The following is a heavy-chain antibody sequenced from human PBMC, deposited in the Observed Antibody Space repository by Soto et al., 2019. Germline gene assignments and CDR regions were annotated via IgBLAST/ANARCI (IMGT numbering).Heavy chain of an antibody. D-gene: IGHD3-22*01. V-gene: IGHV5-10-1*01. CDR1: GYSFTSYW. Sequence: GESLKISCKGSGYSFTSYWISWVRQMPGKGLEWMGRIDPSDSYTNYSPSFQGHVTISADKSISTAYLQWSSLKASDTAMYYCARHWGSITMIVVVSLPDGMDVWGQGTTVTVSS. J-gene: IGHJ6*02. CDR3: ARHWGSITMIVVVSLPDGMDV. CDR2: IDPSDSYT.